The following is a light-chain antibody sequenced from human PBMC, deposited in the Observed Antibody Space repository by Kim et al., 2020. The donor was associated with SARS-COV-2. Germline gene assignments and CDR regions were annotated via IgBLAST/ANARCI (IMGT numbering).Light chain of an antibody. V-gene: IGKV3D-7*01. Sequence: EIVMTQSPATLSLSPGERATLSCRASQSVSWYQQKPGQASRLLIYGASTRATGIPARFSGSGSGTDFTLTISSLQPEDFVVYYCQQDYNFPPTFAGGTKVDIK. CDR3: QQDYNFPPT. CDR2: GAS. J-gene: IGKJ4*01. CDR1: QSV.